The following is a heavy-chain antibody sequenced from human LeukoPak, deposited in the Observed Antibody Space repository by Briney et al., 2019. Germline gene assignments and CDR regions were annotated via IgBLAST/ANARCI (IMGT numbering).Heavy chain of an antibody. D-gene: IGHD4-17*01. V-gene: IGHV3-74*01. J-gene: IGHJ4*02. Sequence: GGSLRLSCAASGFTFSSYWMHWVRQAPGKGLVWVSRINSDGSSTSYADSVKGRFTISRDNAKNSLDLQMNSLRAEDTAVYYCARVARYGDYIGGSDYWGQGALVTVSS. CDR3: ARVARYGDYIGGSDY. CDR2: INSDGSST. CDR1: GFTFSSYW.